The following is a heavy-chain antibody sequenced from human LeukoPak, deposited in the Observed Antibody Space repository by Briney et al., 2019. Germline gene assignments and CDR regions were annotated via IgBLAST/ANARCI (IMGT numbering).Heavy chain of an antibody. D-gene: IGHD6-13*01. J-gene: IGHJ4*02. CDR1: GFTFSSYG. Sequence: GGSLRLSCAASGFTFSSYGMHWVRQAPGKGLEWVAVISYDGSNKYYADSVKGRFTISRDNSKNTLYLQMNSLRAEDTAVYYCAKDGEREQQPSYWGQGTLVTVSS. V-gene: IGHV3-30*18. CDR2: ISYDGSNK. CDR3: AKDGEREQQPSY.